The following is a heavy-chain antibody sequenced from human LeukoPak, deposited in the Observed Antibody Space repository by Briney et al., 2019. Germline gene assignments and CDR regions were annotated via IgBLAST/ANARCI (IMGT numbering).Heavy chain of an antibody. CDR2: ITTSIDII. V-gene: IGHV3-48*02. Sequence: GGSLRLSCAASGFTLSSYNMNWVRQAPGRGLEWISYITTSIDIISYADSVKGRFTISRDNAKNSLYLQMDSLRDEDTAVYYCARDHNYYFGYWGQGILVTVSA. CDR3: ARDHNYYFGY. J-gene: IGHJ4*02. CDR1: GFTLSSYN.